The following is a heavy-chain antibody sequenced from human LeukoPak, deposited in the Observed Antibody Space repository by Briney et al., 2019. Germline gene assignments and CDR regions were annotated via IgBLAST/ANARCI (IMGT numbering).Heavy chain of an antibody. J-gene: IGHJ5*02. V-gene: IGHV3-49*03. CDR1: GFTFGDYA. D-gene: IGHD3-16*01. CDR3: TRDRFYVWFDP. Sequence: GGSLRLSCTASGFTFGDYAMSWFRQAPGKGLEWVGFIRSSGTTQYAASVKGRFTISRDDSKSIAYLQMNSLKTEDTAVYYCTRDRFYVWFDPWGQGTLVTVSS. CDR2: IRSSGTT.